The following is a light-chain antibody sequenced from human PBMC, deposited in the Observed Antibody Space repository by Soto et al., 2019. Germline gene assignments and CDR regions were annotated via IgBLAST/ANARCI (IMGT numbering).Light chain of an antibody. Sequence: QSALTQPPSASGSPGQSVTISCTGTSSDVGRYNYVSWYQQHPGKAPKLIIYEVTQRPSGVPDRFSASRSGNTASLTVSGLQAEDEADYYCQSYDSSLTVFGTGTKLTVL. J-gene: IGLJ1*01. CDR3: QSYDSSLTV. V-gene: IGLV2-8*01. CDR1: SSDVGRYNY. CDR2: EVT.